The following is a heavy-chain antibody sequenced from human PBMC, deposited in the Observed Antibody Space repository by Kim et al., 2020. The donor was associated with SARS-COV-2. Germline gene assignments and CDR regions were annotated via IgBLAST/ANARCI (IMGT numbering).Heavy chain of an antibody. CDR1: GFTFSNYG. J-gene: IGHJ4*02. CDR2: IWYDGSNK. CDR3: ARDIRFGELLVDD. V-gene: IGHV3-33*01. Sequence: GGSLRLSCAASGFTFSNYGMHWVRQAPGKGLEWVAVIWYDGSNKYYADSVKGRFTISRDNSKNTLYLQMNSLRAEDTAVYYCARDIRFGELLVDDWGQGTLVTVSS. D-gene: IGHD3-10*01.